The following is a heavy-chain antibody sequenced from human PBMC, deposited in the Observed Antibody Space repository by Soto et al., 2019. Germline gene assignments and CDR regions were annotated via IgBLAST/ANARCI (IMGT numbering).Heavy chain of an antibody. J-gene: IGHJ6*02. CDR3: AKDWGATYGMDV. CDR2: ISYDGSNK. Sequence: GGSLRLSCAASGFTFSSYGMHWVRQAPGKGLEWVAVISYDGSNKYYADSVKGRFTISRDNSKNTLYLQMNSLRAEDTAVYYCAKDWGATYGMDVWGQGTTVTVSS. D-gene: IGHD1-26*01. V-gene: IGHV3-30*18. CDR1: GFTFSSYG.